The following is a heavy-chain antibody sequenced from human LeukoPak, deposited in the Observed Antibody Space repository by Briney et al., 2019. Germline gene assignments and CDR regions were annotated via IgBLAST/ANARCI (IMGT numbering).Heavy chain of an antibody. J-gene: IGHJ5*02. CDR3: ARPVEMAPDNWFDP. CDR2: INPNSGGT. CDR1: GYTFTGYY. V-gene: IGHV1-2*02. D-gene: IGHD5-24*01. Sequence: ASVKVSCKASGYTFTGYYMHWVRQAPGQGLEWMGWINPNSGGTNYAQKFQGRVTMTRDTSISTAYMELSRLRSDDTAVYYCARPVEMAPDNWFDPWGQGTLVTVSS.